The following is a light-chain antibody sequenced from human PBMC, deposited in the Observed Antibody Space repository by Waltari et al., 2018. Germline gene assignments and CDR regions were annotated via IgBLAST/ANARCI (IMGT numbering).Light chain of an antibody. CDR3: QQYNTYSFT. V-gene: IGKV1-5*03. CDR2: KAS. Sequence: DIQMTQSPSTLSASVGDRVTITCRASQNINSWLAWSQQKPGEDPKLLIYKASNLESGVPSRFSGSGSGTEFTLTISSLQPDDFATYYCQQYNTYSFTFGPGTKVDIK. CDR1: QNINSW. J-gene: IGKJ3*01.